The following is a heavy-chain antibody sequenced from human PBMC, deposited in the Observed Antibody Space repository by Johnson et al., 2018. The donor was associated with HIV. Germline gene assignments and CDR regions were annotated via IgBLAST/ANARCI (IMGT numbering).Heavy chain of an antibody. V-gene: IGHV3-23*04. D-gene: IGHD2-15*01. CDR1: GFRFSSYW. Sequence: MLLVESGGGLVQPGGSLRLSCAASGFRFSSYWMSWVRQAPGKGLEWVSGISWNSGSIGYADSVKGRFTISRDNSKNTLYLQMNSLRAEDTAVYYCARSVGYCRGGSCSPDAFDIWGQGTMVTVSS. J-gene: IGHJ3*02. CDR3: ARSVGYCRGGSCSPDAFDI. CDR2: ISWNSGSI.